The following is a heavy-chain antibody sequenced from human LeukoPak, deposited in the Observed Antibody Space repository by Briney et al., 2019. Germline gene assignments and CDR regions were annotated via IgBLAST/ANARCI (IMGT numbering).Heavy chain of an antibody. V-gene: IGHV3-48*03. J-gene: IGHJ3*02. Sequence: GGSLRLSCAASGFTFSSYEMNWVRQAPGKGLEWISYISASGTLTHYADSVKGRFTISRDNAKNSLYLQMNSLRAEDTAVYYCARDLDYYGSGSFGAFDIWGQGTMVTVSS. CDR1: GFTFSSYE. D-gene: IGHD3-10*01. CDR2: ISASGTLT. CDR3: ARDLDYYGSGSFGAFDI.